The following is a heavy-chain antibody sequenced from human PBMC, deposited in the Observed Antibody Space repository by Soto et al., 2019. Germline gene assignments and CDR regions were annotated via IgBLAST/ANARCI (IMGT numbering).Heavy chain of an antibody. J-gene: IGHJ6*02. CDR2: IYYSGST. V-gene: IGHV4-59*01. D-gene: IGHD3-10*01. CDR1: GGSISSYY. Sequence: PSETLSLTCTVSGGSISSYYWSWIRQPPGKGLEWIGYIYYSGSTNYNPSLKSRVTISVDTSKNQFSPKLSSVTAADTAVYYCARRGDGYNYYYGMDVWGQGTTVTVSS. CDR3: ARRGDGYNYYYGMDV.